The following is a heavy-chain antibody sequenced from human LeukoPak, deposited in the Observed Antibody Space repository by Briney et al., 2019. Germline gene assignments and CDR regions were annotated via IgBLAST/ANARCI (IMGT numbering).Heavy chain of an antibody. J-gene: IGHJ5*02. CDR1: GGSISSGGYY. CDR2: IYYSGST. V-gene: IGHV4-31*02. CDR3: AGDKEQQLGGLDP. Sequence: PSETLSLTCTVSGGSISSGGYYWSWLRQHPGKGLQWIGYIYYSGSTYYNPSLKSRLTISVDTSKNQFSLTLSSVTAADTALYYCAGDKEQQLGGLDPWGQGTPVTVSS. D-gene: IGHD6-13*01.